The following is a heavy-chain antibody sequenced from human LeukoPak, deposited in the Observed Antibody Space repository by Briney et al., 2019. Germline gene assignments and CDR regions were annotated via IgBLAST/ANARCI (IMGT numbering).Heavy chain of an antibody. V-gene: IGHV3-48*03. CDR2: IGSSGTTI. CDR3: ALLAVASDFDY. Sequence: PGGSLRLSCAVSGFPFSIYEMNWVRQAPGKGLEWVSNIGSSGTTIYYADSVKGQFSISRDNAKSSLYLQMNSLRVEDTAVYYCALLAVASDFDYWGQGALVTVSS. J-gene: IGHJ4*02. D-gene: IGHD6-19*01. CDR1: GFPFSIYE.